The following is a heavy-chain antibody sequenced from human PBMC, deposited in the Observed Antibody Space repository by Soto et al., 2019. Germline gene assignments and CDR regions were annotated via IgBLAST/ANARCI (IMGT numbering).Heavy chain of an antibody. CDR1: GYTFTSYG. D-gene: IGHD2-8*01. V-gene: IGHV1-18*01. Sequence: EASVKVSCKASGYTFTSYGISWVRQAPGQGLEWMGWISVYIGNTNYVQKFQGRVTMTTDTATSTAYMELRSLRSDDTAVYYCARDDVGYCSNGVCYTKPLDYWGQGTLVTVSS. CDR2: ISVYIGNT. CDR3: ARDDVGYCSNGVCYTKPLDY. J-gene: IGHJ4*02.